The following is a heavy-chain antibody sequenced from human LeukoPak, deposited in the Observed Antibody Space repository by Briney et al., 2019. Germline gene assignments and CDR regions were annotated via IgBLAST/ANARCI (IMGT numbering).Heavy chain of an antibody. V-gene: IGHV3-66*01. J-gene: IGHJ4*02. Sequence: GGSLRLSCAASGFTFGSYGMNWVRQAPGKGLEWVSVIYSGGSTYYADSVKGRFTISRDNSKNTLYLQMNSLRAEDTAVYYCARAELQGYYFDYWGQGTLVTVSS. D-gene: IGHD1-14*01. CDR1: GFTFGSYG. CDR3: ARAELQGYYFDY. CDR2: IYSGGST.